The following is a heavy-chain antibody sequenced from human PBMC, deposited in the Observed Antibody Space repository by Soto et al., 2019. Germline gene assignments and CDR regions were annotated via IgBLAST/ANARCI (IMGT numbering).Heavy chain of an antibody. D-gene: IGHD2-2*01. Sequence: LRLSCAASGFTFTTYSLTWVRQAPGKGLEWVASIGSSSNYIYYADSVKGRFTISRDNAKNSLFLQMNSLRAEDTAVYYCATLTYCSSASCPNYYYVMDVWGQGTTVTVSS. J-gene: IGHJ6*02. CDR3: ATLTYCSSASCPNYYYVMDV. CDR2: IGSSSNYI. CDR1: GFTFTTYS. V-gene: IGHV3-21*06.